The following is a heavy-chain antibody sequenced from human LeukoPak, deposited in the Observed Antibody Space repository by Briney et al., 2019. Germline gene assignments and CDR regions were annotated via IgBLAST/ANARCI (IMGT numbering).Heavy chain of an antibody. CDR2: INPAGSDT. V-gene: IGHV3-7*01. D-gene: IGHD2-15*01. CDR3: GRFGYVAAVDL. CDR1: GFSFNSYW. J-gene: IGHJ4*02. Sequence: GGSLRLSCAASGFSFNSYWMTWVRQAPGRGLEWVANINPAGSDTYYVDPVKGRFTISRDNAKNLVYLRMNSLRAEDTAVYSCGRFGYVAAVDLWGQGTLVTVSS.